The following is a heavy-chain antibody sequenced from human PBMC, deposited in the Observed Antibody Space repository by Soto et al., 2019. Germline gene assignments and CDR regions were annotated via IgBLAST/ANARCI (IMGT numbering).Heavy chain of an antibody. CDR1: GFTFSSYG. V-gene: IGHV3-30*18. J-gene: IGHJ2*01. Sequence: QEQLVESGGGVVQPGRSLRLTCAGSGFTFSSYGMHWVRQAPGKGLEWVAIISYDGSNKYYADSVQGPFTISRDTSKNTLYLQMNALRAEDTAVYYCAKTTGDFPLYWYFDLWGRGTLVTVSS. CDR3: AKTTGDFPLYWYFDL. D-gene: IGHD4-17*01. CDR2: ISYDGSNK.